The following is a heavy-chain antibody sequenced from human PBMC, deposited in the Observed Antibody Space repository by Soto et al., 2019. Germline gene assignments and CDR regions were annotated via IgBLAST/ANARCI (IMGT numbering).Heavy chain of an antibody. J-gene: IGHJ6*02. CDR2: ISGYNGNT. V-gene: IGHV1-18*01. Sequence: QVQLVQSGTEVMTPGASVKVSCKASGYTFSNFGLSWVRQAPGQGLEWMGWISGYNGNTNSAQRFQGRVTMTPDTSTSTAYMEVRSLTSDDTAVYYCARDKGYGFGWSSSSGMDVWGQGTTVTVSS. D-gene: IGHD6-19*01. CDR3: ARDKGYGFGWSSSSGMDV. CDR1: GYTFSNFG.